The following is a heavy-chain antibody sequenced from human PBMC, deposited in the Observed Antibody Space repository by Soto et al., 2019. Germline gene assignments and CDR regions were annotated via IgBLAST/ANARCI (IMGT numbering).Heavy chain of an antibody. CDR2: ISSSSSYI. CDR3: AREMGWRDVYKHFDC. CDR1: GFTFNTYS. V-gene: IGHV3-21*01. J-gene: IGHJ4*02. Sequence: PGGSLRLSCAASGFTFNTYSMNWVRQAPGKGLEWVSSISSSSSYIYYADSVKGRFTISRDNAKNSLYLQMNSLRVEDTGLYYCAREMGWRDVYKHFDCWGQGTLLTVPS. D-gene: IGHD1-1*01.